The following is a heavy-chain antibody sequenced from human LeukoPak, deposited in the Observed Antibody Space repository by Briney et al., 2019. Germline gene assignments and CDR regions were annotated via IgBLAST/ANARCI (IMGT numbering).Heavy chain of an antibody. CDR1: GGSISSSSYY. Sequence: PSETLSLTCTVSGGSISSSSYYWGWIRQPPGKGLEWVGSIYYSGSTYYNPSLKSRVTISVDTSKNQFSLKLSSVTAADTAVYYCARRTRNRNLVKVDYWGQGTLVTVSS. V-gene: IGHV4-39*01. CDR3: ARRTRNRNLVKVDY. J-gene: IGHJ4*02. D-gene: IGHD1-14*01. CDR2: IYYSGST.